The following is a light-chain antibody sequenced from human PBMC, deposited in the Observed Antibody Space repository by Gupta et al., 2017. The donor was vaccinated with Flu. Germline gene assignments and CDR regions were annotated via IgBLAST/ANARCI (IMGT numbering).Light chain of an antibody. V-gene: IGKV1-8*01. CDR1: QGISSY. J-gene: IGKJ2*01. CDR3: QQYYSYPSYT. CDR2: AAS. Sequence: AIRMTQSPSSFSASTGDRVTITCRASQGISSYLAWYQQKPGKAPKLLIYAASTLQSGVPSRFSGSGSGTDFTLTISCLQSEEFATYYCQQYYSYPSYTFGQWTKLEIK.